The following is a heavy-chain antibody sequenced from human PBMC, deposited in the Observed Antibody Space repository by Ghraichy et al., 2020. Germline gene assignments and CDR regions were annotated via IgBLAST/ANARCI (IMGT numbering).Heavy chain of an antibody. J-gene: IGHJ3*02. CDR1: GASISSGDFH. V-gene: IGHV4-61*02. D-gene: IGHD2-8*01. Sequence: SETLSLTCTVSGASISSGDFHWSWIQQPAGKGLECIGRIYTSGRINYNPSLESRVTMSLDTSKNQFSLKLSSVTAADTAVYYCARLNGPFMDFDIWGQGTMVTVSS. CDR3: ARLNGPFMDFDI. CDR2: IYTSGRI.